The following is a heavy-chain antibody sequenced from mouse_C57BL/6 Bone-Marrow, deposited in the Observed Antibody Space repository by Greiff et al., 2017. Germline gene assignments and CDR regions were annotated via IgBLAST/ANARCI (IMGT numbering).Heavy chain of an antibody. CDR3: AIGEGTV. V-gene: IGHV1-42*01. D-gene: IGHD3-3*01. CDR1: GYSFTGYY. CDR2: INPSTGGT. J-gene: IGHJ1*03. Sequence: EVQLQQSGPELVKPGASVKISCKASGYSFTGYYMNWVKQSPEKSLEWIGEINPSTGGTTYNQKFKAKATLTVDKSSSTAYMQLKSLTSEDSAVYYCAIGEGTVCGIGTTVTVSS.